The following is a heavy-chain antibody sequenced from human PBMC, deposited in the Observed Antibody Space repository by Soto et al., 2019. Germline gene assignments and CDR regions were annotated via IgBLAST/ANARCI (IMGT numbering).Heavy chain of an antibody. CDR1: GASLSSGGYS. CDR3: ARGNPRLRGVFDF. D-gene: IGHD3-10*01. CDR2: VYYGGTA. J-gene: IGHJ4*02. V-gene: IGHV4-30-2*01. Sequence: PSETLSLTCSVSGASLSSGGYSWSWFRRPPGKALEWIAYVYYGGTASYNPSLKSRVTISVDSSKNQFSLTVKSVTAADTAAYLCARGNPRLRGVFDFRGRGTHVTVSS.